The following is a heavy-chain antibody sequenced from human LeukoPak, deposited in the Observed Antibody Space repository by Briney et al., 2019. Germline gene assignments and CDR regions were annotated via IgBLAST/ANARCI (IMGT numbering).Heavy chain of an antibody. CDR2: MNPNSGNT. Sequence: HEASVKVSCKASGYTFTSYDIDWVRQAPGQGLEWMGWMNPNSGNTGYAQKFQGRVTMTRNTSISTAYMELSSLRSEDTAVYYCARQDRGYSYGPNWFDPWGQGTLVTVSS. J-gene: IGHJ5*02. CDR3: ARQDRGYSYGPNWFDP. D-gene: IGHD5-18*01. V-gene: IGHV1-8*01. CDR1: GYTFTSYD.